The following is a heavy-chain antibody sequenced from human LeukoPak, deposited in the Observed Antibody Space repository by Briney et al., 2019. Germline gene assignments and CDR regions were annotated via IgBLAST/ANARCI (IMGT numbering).Heavy chain of an antibody. J-gene: IGHJ6*02. V-gene: IGHV4-34*01. CDR3: ARGFRYYYYYGMDV. CDR1: GGSFSGYY. CDR2: INHSGST. Sequence: KPSETLSLTCAVYGGSFSGYYWSWIRQPPGKGLEWIGEINHSGSTNYNPSLKSRVTISVDTSKNQFSLKLSSVTAADTAVYYCARGFRYYYYYGMDVWGQGTTVTVSS.